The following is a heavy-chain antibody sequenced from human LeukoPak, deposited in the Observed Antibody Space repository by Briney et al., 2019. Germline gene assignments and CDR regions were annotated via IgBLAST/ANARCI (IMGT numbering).Heavy chain of an antibody. J-gene: IGHJ4*02. CDR2: ITARGDGA. CDR1: GFTFSDSV. D-gene: IGHD2-2*01. CDR3: ARKGPATAPFDC. V-gene: IGHV3-23*01. Sequence: GGSLRLSCTASGFTFSDSVMSWVRLAPGKGLEWVSSITARGDGAAYADSVKGRFTISRDNSKNTLSLQMNSLRAEDTALHYCARKGPATAPFDCWGQGTLVTVSS.